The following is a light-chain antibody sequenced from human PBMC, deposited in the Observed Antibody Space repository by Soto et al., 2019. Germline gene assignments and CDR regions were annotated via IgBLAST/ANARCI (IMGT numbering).Light chain of an antibody. CDR3: HQFGSSPPAFT. J-gene: IGKJ2*01. V-gene: IGKV3-20*01. CDR2: GAS. CDR1: QSVSTRY. Sequence: ESMLTQSPGTLSLSPGERATLSCRASQSVSTRYLAWYQQKPGQAPRLLIYGASIRATGIPDRFSGSGSGTDFTLTISRLEPEDFAVYYCHQFGSSPPAFTLGQGTKLE.